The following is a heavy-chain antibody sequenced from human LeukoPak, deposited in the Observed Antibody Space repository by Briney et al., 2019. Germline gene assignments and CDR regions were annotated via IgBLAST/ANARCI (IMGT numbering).Heavy chain of an antibody. CDR2: IYHSGST. CDR3: ASQHYGAKEFDI. Sequence: PSGTLSLTCAVSGGSISSSNWWSWVRQPPGKGLEWIGEIYHSGSTNYNPSLKGRVTISVDKSKNQFSLKLSSVTAADTAVYYCASQHYGAKEFDIWGQGTMVTVSS. J-gene: IGHJ3*02. CDR1: GGSISSSNW. D-gene: IGHD4-17*01. V-gene: IGHV4-4*02.